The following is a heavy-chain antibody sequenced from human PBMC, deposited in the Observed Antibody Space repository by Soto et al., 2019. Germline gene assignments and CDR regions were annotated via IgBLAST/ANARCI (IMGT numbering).Heavy chain of an antibody. J-gene: IGHJ5*02. D-gene: IGHD3-3*01. CDR1: GFTFSSYE. V-gene: IGHV3-48*03. Sequence: PGGSLRLSCAASGFTFSSYEMNWVRQAPGKGLEWVSYISSSGSTIYYADSVKGRFTISRDNAKNSLYLQMNSLRAEDTAVYYCASKYDFWSGYSPWGQGTLVTVSS. CDR2: ISSSGSTI. CDR3: ASKYDFWSGYSP.